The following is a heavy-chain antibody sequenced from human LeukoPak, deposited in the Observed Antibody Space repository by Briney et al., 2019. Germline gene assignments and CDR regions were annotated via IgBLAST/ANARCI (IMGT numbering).Heavy chain of an antibody. CDR3: ARARSGSPGDAFDI. CDR1: GGSIRNSSFY. J-gene: IGHJ3*02. Sequence: SETLSLTCAVSGGSIRNSSFYWGWIRQPPGKGLEWIASIYNSGTTYYNPSLKSRVTISVDKSKNQFSLKLSSVTAADTAVYYCARARSGSPGDAFDIWGQGTMVTVSS. D-gene: IGHD1-26*01. V-gene: IGHV4-39*07. CDR2: IYNSGTT.